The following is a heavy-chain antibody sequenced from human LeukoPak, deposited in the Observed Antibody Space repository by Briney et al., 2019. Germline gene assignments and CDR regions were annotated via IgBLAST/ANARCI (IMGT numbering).Heavy chain of an antibody. D-gene: IGHD3-22*01. J-gene: IGHJ4*02. V-gene: IGHV3-20*04. CDR2: INRNGGAT. Sequence: GGSLRLSCAASGFTFNDYGMSWVRQGPGKGLEWVSGINRNGGATGYADSVRGRFTISRDNAKNSLYLQMSSLRAEDTALYYCARDKHYYDSSNYVWGQGTLVTVSS. CDR1: GFTFNDYG. CDR3: ARDKHYYDSSNYV.